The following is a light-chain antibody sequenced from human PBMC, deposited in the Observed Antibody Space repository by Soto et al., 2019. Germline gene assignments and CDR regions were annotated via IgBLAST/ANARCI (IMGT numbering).Light chain of an antibody. V-gene: IGKV3-15*01. CDR1: QSVSSN. CDR3: QQYNFLVT. Sequence: EIVMTQSPATLSVSPGERATLSCRASQSVSSNLAWYQQKPGQAPRLLIYGASTRATGIPARFSGSGSGTEFTLTISSLQSEDFAVYYCQQYNFLVTFGPGTKVDIK. CDR2: GAS. J-gene: IGKJ3*01.